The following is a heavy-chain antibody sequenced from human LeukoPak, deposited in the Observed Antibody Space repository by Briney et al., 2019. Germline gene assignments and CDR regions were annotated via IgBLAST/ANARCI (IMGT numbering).Heavy chain of an antibody. J-gene: IGHJ4*02. CDR1: GFTFSACA. V-gene: IGHV3-30*01. Sequence: GGSLRLSCAASGFTFSACAMHWVRQAPGKGLEWVAVISYDGNNKYFADSVKGRFTISRDNSKNTLYLQMNSLRVEDTAMYYCASGGFYDFWSGYYTPFDYWGQGTLVTVSS. D-gene: IGHD3-3*01. CDR2: ISYDGNNK. CDR3: ASGGFYDFWSGYYTPFDY.